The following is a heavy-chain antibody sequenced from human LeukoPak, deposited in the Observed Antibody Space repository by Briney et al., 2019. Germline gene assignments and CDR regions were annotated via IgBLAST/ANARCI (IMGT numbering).Heavy chain of an antibody. J-gene: IGHJ4*02. Sequence: ASVKVSYKASGYTFSGYYIHWVRQAPGQGLEWMGWINPNSGATNYAQKFQGRVTMTRATSISTAFMELNRLTSDDTAVFYCARVPPNSRALYYFDYWGQGTLVTVSS. CDR1: GYTFSGYY. CDR2: INPNSGAT. CDR3: ARVPPNSRALYYFDY. D-gene: IGHD6-13*01. V-gene: IGHV1-2*02.